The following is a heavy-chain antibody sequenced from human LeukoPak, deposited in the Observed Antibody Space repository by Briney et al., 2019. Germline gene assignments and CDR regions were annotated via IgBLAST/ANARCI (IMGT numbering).Heavy chain of an antibody. Sequence: SVKVSCKASGGTFSSYAISWVRQAPGQGLEWMGGIIPIFGTANYAQKFQGRVTITTDESTSAAYMELSGLRSEDTAVYYCARGPSERSSWYSWGQGTLVTVSS. J-gene: IGHJ4*02. CDR1: GGTFSSYA. V-gene: IGHV1-69*05. CDR3: ARGPSERSSWYS. CDR2: IIPIFGTA. D-gene: IGHD6-13*01.